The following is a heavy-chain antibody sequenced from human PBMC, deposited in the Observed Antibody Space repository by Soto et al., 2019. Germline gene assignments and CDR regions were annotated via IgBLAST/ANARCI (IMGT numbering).Heavy chain of an antibody. Sequence: PSETLSLTCAFYGLYFSNFYLILIRQKQGKGLEWIGYIYYSGSTNYNPSLKSRVTISVDTSKNQFSLKLSSVTAADTAVYYCAGLGYCSSTSCYDGGDAFDIWGQGTMVTVSS. V-gene: IGHV4-59*01. J-gene: IGHJ3*02. CDR2: IYYSGST. CDR3: AGLGYCSSTSCYDGGDAFDI. CDR1: GLYFSNFY. D-gene: IGHD2-2*01.